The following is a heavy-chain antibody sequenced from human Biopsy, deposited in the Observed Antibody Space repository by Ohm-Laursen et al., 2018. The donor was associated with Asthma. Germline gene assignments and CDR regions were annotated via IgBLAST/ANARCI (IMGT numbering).Heavy chain of an antibody. CDR1: GGSIRSHD. Sequence: TLSLTCTVSGGSIRSHDWTWIRLPPGKGLEYIGDVSHTGSTNYNPSLKSRVSISLDTSKNQFSLSLTSVTAADTAVYYCARTTYGHDGFDPWGQGTLVTVSS. D-gene: IGHD4-17*01. CDR3: ARTTYGHDGFDP. J-gene: IGHJ5*02. V-gene: IGHV4-59*11. CDR2: VSHTGST.